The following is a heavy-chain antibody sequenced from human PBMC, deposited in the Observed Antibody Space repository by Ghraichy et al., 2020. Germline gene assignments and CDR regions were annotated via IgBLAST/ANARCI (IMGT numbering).Heavy chain of an antibody. CDR2: IIPILGIT. CDR3: ARGKTEYRKSSLRY. Sequence: SVKVSCKASEGTFNIYEINWVRQAPGQGLDWMGSIIPILGITNYAQKFQGRVTITADTSTRTAYMDLTSLTSEDTAVYYCARGKTEYRKSSLRYWGQGTLVTDSS. V-gene: IGHV1-69*04. D-gene: IGHD6-6*01. CDR1: EGTFNIYE. J-gene: IGHJ4*02.